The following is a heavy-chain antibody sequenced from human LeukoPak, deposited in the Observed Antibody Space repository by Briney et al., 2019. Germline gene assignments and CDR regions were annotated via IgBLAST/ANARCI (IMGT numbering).Heavy chain of an antibody. Sequence: SETLSLTCTVSGGSISSGNYYWSWIRQHPGKGLEWIGYIHHSGSTYYNPSLKSRVIISVDTSKNQFSLRLNSVTAADTAVYYCASYGSGSYRFDPWGQGTLVTVSS. CDR1: GGSISSGNYY. D-gene: IGHD3-10*01. J-gene: IGHJ5*02. CDR2: IHHSGST. V-gene: IGHV4-31*03. CDR3: ASYGSGSYRFDP.